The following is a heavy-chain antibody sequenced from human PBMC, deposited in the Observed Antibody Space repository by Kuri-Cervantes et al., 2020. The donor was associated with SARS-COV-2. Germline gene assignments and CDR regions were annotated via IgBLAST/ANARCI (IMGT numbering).Heavy chain of an antibody. D-gene: IGHD3-9*01. V-gene: IGHV1-3*02. J-gene: IGHJ6*02. Sequence: ASVKVSCKASGYTFTSYAMHWVRQAPGQRLEWMGWSNAGNGNTKYSQEFQGRVTITRDTSASTAYMELSSLRSEDTAVYYCARDKKLYLTGYYGKRFGYYGMDVWGQGTTVTVSS. CDR3: ARDKKLYLTGYYGKRFGYYGMDV. CDR2: SNAGNGNT. CDR1: GYTFTSYA.